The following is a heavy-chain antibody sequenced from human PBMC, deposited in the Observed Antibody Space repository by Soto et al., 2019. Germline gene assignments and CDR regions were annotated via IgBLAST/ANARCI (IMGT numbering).Heavy chain of an antibody. CDR1: GGSISSGGYY. CDR2: IYYSGST. V-gene: IGHV4-31*03. J-gene: IGHJ4*02. CDR3: ARSGGYGDFDD. D-gene: IGHD5-12*01. Sequence: QVQLQESGPGLVKPSQTLSLTCTVSGGSISSGGYYWNWIRQHPGKGLEWFGYIYYSGSTYYNPSLKSRVTISVDTAKNQFSLKLSSVTAADTAVYYCARSGGYGDFDDWGQGTLVTVSS.